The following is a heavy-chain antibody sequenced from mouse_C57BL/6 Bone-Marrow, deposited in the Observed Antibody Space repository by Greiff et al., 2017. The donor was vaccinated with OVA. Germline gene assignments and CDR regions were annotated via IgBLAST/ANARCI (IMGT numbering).Heavy chain of an antibody. CDR3: TIVARTDYFDD. D-gene: IGHD1-1*01. CDR1: GYTFTSYW. J-gene: IGHJ2*01. V-gene: IGHV1-5*01. CDR2: IYPGNSDT. Sequence: VQLQQSGTVLARPGASVKMSCTTSGYTFTSYWMLWVKQRPGQGLEWIGAIYPGNSDTSYNQKLKGKAKLTAVTSASTAYMELSSLTNEDSAVYYCTIVARTDYFDDWGQGTTLTVSS.